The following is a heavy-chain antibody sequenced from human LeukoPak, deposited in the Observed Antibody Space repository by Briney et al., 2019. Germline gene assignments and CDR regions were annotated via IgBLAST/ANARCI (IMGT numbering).Heavy chain of an antibody. D-gene: IGHD6-19*01. V-gene: IGHV3-23*01. CDR2: INGGGNTT. J-gene: IGHJ6*03. CDR3: TKELHVAVAVADYYYFYMDV. CDR1: AFTFSNYW. Sequence: PGGSLRLSCAASAFTFSNYWMNWVRQAPGKGLEWLSTINGGGNTTFYSDSVKGRFTISRDNSKNTLYLHMDSLRPDDTATYYCTKELHVAVAVADYYYFYMDVWGRGTAVTVSS.